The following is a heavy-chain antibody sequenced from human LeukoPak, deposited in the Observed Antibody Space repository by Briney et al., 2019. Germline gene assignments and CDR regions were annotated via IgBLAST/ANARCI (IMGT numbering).Heavy chain of an antibody. D-gene: IGHD3-22*01. CDR2: ISHSGST. CDR1: GGSLSGFY. Sequence: SETLSLTCAVYGGSLSGFYWSWIRQSPGKGLEWIAEISHSGSTTYNPSLKSRDSISIDTSKKQFSLKLNSVTAADTAVYYCARRTSDSSGNYYGAFDIWGQGTVVTVSS. J-gene: IGHJ3*02. V-gene: IGHV4-34*01. CDR3: ARRTSDSSGNYYGAFDI.